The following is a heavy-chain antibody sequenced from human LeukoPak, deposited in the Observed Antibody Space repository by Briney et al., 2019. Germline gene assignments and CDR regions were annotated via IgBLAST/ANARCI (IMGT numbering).Heavy chain of an antibody. Sequence: GGSLRLSCAASGFTFGNYWMHWVRQAPGKGLEWVSYISRSSSILYYADSVKGRFTISRDNAKNSLYLQMNSLRDEDTAVYYCARDHSSSWTFDYWGQGTLVTVSS. CDR2: ISRSSSIL. D-gene: IGHD6-13*01. CDR1: GFTFGNYW. V-gene: IGHV3-48*02. J-gene: IGHJ4*02. CDR3: ARDHSSSWTFDY.